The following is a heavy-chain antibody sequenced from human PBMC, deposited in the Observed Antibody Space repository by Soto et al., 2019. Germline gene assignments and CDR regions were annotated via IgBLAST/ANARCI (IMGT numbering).Heavy chain of an antibody. CDR3: ARSIVVVTALDY. Sequence: QVQLVQSGAEEKKPGASVKVSCKASGYTFTSYAMHWVRQAPGQRLEWMGWINAGNGNTKYSQKFQGRVTITRGTAASTAYMELSSLRSEDTAVSYCARSIVVVTALDYWGQGTLVTVSS. D-gene: IGHD2-21*02. CDR1: GYTFTSYA. V-gene: IGHV1-3*05. CDR2: INAGNGNT. J-gene: IGHJ4*02.